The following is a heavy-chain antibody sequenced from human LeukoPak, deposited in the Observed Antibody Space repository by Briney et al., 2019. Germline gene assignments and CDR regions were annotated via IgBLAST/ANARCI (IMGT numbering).Heavy chain of an antibody. J-gene: IGHJ6*02. D-gene: IGHD4-11*01. CDR2: INPSGGST. CDR1: GYTLTSYY. CDR3: ARTTVTPDRGMDV. V-gene: IGHV1-46*01. Sequence: ASVKVSCKASGYTLTSYYMHWVRQAPGQGLEWMGIINPSGGSTSYAQKFQGRVTMTRDTSTGTVYMELSSLRSEDTAVYYCARTTVTPDRGMDVWGQGTTVTVSS.